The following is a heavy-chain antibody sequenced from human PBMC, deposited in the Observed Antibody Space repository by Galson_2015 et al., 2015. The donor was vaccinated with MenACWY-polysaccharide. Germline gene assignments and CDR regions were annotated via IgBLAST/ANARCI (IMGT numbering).Heavy chain of an antibody. CDR2: IYYSGST. D-gene: IGHD3-22*01. CDR3: ARGFYDSSGYSEPFDF. CDR1: GDSISSYY. J-gene: IGHJ4*02. V-gene: IGHV4-59*01. Sequence: ETLSLTCTVSGDSISSYYWNWIRQPPGKGLEWIGYIYYSGSTNYNPSLKSRVTLSVDTSKNQFSLKLSSVTAADTAIYFCARGFYDSSGYSEPFDFWGQGTLVTVSS.